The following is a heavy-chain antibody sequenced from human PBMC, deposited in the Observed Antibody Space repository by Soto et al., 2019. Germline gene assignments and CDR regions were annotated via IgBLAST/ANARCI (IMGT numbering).Heavy chain of an antibody. Sequence: PGGSLRLSCTASGFTSDDYAMHWVRQAPGRGLEWVSGITWNSGNIAYADSVKGRFTIARDDDNNSLYLQMNSLRPEDTALYYCVKDSYADFHRVLSTAEYFFDYWGHGTLVTVSS. CDR3: VKDSYADFHRVLSTAEYFFDY. J-gene: IGHJ4*01. V-gene: IGHV3-9*02. CDR1: GFTSDDYA. D-gene: IGHD2-15*01. CDR2: ITWNSGNI.